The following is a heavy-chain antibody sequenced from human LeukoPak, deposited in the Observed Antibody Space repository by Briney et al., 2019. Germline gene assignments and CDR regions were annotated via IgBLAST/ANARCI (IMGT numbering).Heavy chain of an antibody. CDR2: INLIDGST. CDR1: GYAFTNYY. D-gene: IGHD7-27*01. V-gene: IGHV1-46*04. Sequence: AASVKVSCKASGYAFTNYYMHWVRQAPGQGLEWMGIINLIDGSTSYAQELQGRVTLTRDTSATTVYMELSSLRSEDTAVYYCAREDSWQTGGGYFDLWGCGTLLTVSS. J-gene: IGHJ2*01. CDR3: AREDSWQTGGGYFDL.